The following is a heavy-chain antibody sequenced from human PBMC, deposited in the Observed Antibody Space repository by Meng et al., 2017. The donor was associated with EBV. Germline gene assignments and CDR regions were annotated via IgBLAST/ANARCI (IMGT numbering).Heavy chain of an antibody. Sequence: VQVRSAGAGGKKPGSAGKVACRTSGGPIRRDAASWVRQAPGQGLEWMGGLIPMVGAPHYAQKCQGRVTIIADESTSTHSMELNSLRSEDTAMYYCASESGRGFTPDYWGQGTLVTVSS. D-gene: IGHD3-10*01. J-gene: IGHJ4*02. CDR2: LIPMVGAP. V-gene: IGHV1-69*01. CDR3: ASESGRGFTPDY. CDR1: GGPIRRDA.